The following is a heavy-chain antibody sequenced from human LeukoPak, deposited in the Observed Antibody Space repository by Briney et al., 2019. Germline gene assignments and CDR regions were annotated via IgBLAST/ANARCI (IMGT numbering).Heavy chain of an antibody. CDR3: AKQERSYSSGWYVFDY. J-gene: IGHJ4*02. CDR1: GFTFSSYG. D-gene: IGHD6-19*01. Sequence: GGSLRLSCAASGFTFSSYGMHWVRQAPGKGLEWVAFIRYDGSNKNYADSVKGRFTISRDNSKNTLYLQMNSLRAEDTAVYYCAKQERSYSSGWYVFDYWGQGTLVTVSS. CDR2: IRYDGSNK. V-gene: IGHV3-30*02.